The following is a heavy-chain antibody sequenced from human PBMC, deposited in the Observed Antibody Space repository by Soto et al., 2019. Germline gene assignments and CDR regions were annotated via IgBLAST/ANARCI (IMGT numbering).Heavy chain of an antibody. CDR3: ARDSPRRWLQYYFDA. CDR2: FDPEDGET. D-gene: IGHD5-12*01. CDR1: GYTLTELS. Sequence: ASVKVSCKVSGYTLTELSMHWVRQAPGKGLEWMGGFDPEDGETIYAQKFQGRVTMTENTSTDTAYMELSSLRSGDTAVYYCARDSPRRWLQYYFDAWGPGALVTVSS. V-gene: IGHV1-24*01. J-gene: IGHJ4*02.